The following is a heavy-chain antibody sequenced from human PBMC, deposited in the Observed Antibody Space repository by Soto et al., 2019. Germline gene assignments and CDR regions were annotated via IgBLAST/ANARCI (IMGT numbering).Heavy chain of an antibody. V-gene: IGHV4-34*01. D-gene: IGHD2-15*01. Sequence: SETLSLTCAVYGGSFSGYYWSWIRQPPGKGLEWIGEINHSGSTNYNPSLKSRVTISVDTSKNQFSLKLSSVTAADTAVDFRAGGFCSGGSCYRVGLRGVYYFDYWGQGTLVTVSS. J-gene: IGHJ4*02. CDR1: GGSFSGYY. CDR2: INHSGST. CDR3: AGGFCSGGSCYRVGLRGVYYFDY.